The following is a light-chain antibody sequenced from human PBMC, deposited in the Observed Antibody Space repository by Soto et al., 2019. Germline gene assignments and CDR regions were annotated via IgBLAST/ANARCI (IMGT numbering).Light chain of an antibody. CDR1: QSISSN. V-gene: IGKV3D-15*01. CDR2: GTY. Sequence: EVVWTPSPGTLSLSPWARVTLSCSTSQSISSNYLAWYQHKPGQAPSLLISGTYTRAAGIPGRCSGRGSGKEFSLIITSLQSEYSAVYYCQQYNNWLTFGQGTRLEI. CDR3: QQYNNWLT. J-gene: IGKJ5*01.